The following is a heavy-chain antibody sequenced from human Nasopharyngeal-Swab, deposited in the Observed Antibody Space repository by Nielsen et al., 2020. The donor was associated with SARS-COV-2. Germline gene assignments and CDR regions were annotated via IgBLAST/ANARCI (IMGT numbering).Heavy chain of an antibody. CDR1: GGSFSGYY. D-gene: IGHD3-3*01. CDR3: ARGPVRYDFWSGYYCSCDY. V-gene: IGHV4-34*01. J-gene: IGHJ4*02. CDR2: IHHSGST. Sequence: SETLSLTCAVYGGSFSGYYWSWIRQPPGKGLEWIGEIHHSGSTDYNPSLKSRVTISVDTSKNQFSLKLSSVTAADTAVFYCARGPVRYDFWSGYYCSCDYWGQGTLVTVSS.